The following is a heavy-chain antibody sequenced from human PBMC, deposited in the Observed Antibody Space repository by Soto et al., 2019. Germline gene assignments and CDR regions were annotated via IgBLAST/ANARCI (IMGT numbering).Heavy chain of an antibody. Sequence: SYPLSLTSAVSGFAITIAGYSWSWIRQPPGKGLEWIGYIYHSGSTYYNPSLKSRVTISVDRSKNQFSLKLSSVTAVVTAVYYCARVPRPCGQGTLVTVSS. CDR3: ARVPRP. V-gene: IGHV4-30-2*01. J-gene: IGHJ1*01. CDR2: IYHSGST. CDR1: GFAITIAGYS.